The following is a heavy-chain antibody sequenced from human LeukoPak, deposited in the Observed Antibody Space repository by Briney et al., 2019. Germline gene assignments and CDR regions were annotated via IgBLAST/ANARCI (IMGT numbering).Heavy chain of an antibody. V-gene: IGHV3-7*01. CDR2: IKQDGSEK. J-gene: IGHJ6*03. Sequence: GGSLRLSCAASGFTFSSYWMSWVRQAPGKGLEWVANIKQDGSEKYYVDSVKGRFTISRDNAKNSLYLQMNSLRAEDTAVYYCARGHGYSGYDYYYYYYYMDVWGKGTTVTVSS. CDR1: GFTFSSYW. CDR3: ARGHGYSGYDYYYYYYYMDV. D-gene: IGHD5-12*01.